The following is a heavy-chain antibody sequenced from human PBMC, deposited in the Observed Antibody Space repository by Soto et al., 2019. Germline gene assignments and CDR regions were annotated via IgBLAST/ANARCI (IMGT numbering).Heavy chain of an antibody. CDR2: IHHSGST. CDR3: ESTPTGLPI. J-gene: IGHJ4*02. Sequence: QVQLQESGPGLVKPSGTLSLTCAVSGGSISSSDWWSWVRQPPGKGLEWVGEIHHSGSTNYNPSLKIRGNISVAKSEKQFSLNLNSVSATVTAAYYCESTPTGLPIWGQGTLVTVSS. D-gene: IGHD1-1*01. CDR1: GGSISSSDW. V-gene: IGHV4-4*02.